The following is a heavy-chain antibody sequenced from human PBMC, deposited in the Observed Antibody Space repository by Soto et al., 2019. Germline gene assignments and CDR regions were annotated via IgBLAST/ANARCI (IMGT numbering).Heavy chain of an antibody. CDR1: GGSISSSSYY. J-gene: IGHJ6*03. V-gene: IGHV4-39*01. D-gene: IGHD3-10*01. CDR3: ARGLIWFGELIHMDV. Sequence: QLQLQESGPGLVKPSETLSLTCTVSGGSISSSSYYWGWIRQPPGKGLEWIGSIYYSGSTYYNPSLKSRVTISVDTSKIQFSLKLSSVTAADTAVYYCARGLIWFGELIHMDVWGKGTTVTVSS. CDR2: IYYSGST.